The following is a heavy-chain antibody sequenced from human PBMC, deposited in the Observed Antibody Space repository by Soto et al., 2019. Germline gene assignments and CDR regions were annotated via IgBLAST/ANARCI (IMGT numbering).Heavy chain of an antibody. CDR2: VFHTGGT. V-gene: IGHV4-4*02. CDR3: ARVFSSGSGWMYYFDF. D-gene: IGHD6-19*01. J-gene: IGHJ4*02. Sequence: QVQLQESGPGLVKPSETLSLTCTVSSDSIAGENWWSWVRQPPGLGLEWIGEVFHTGGTNYNPSLKSRVTMEVDKSKNQCSLKLISATAADTAVYYCARVFSSGSGWMYYFDFWGQGTLVSVSS. CDR1: SDSIAGENW.